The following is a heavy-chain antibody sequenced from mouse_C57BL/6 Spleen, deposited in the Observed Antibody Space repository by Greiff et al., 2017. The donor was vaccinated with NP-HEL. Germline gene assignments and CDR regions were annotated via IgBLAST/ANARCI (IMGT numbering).Heavy chain of an antibody. D-gene: IGHD1-1*01. Sequence: VKLQESGAELARPGASVKLSCKASGYTFTSYGISWVKQRPGQGLEWIGEIYPRSGNTYYNEKFKGKATLTADKSSSTAYMELRSLTSEDSAVYFCARQGAVVDYYAMDYWGQGTSVTVSS. V-gene: IGHV1-81*01. CDR3: ARQGAVVDYYAMDY. J-gene: IGHJ4*01. CDR2: IYPRSGNT. CDR1: GYTFTSYG.